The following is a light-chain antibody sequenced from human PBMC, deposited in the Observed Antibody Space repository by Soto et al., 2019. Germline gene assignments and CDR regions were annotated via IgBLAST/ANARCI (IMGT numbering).Light chain of an antibody. Sequence: QSVLTQPPSVSGSPGQRVTISCTGSSSNIGAHSDVYWYQHLPGTAPKLLLYDNNNRPSGVPDRFSGSKSGTSASLAITGLQAEDEADYYCQSYDSSLSAPYVFGTGTKVTVL. CDR1: SSNIGAHSD. CDR2: DNN. V-gene: IGLV1-40*01. CDR3: QSYDSSLSAPYV. J-gene: IGLJ1*01.